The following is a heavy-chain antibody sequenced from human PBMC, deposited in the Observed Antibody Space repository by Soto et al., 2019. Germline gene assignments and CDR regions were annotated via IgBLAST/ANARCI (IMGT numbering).Heavy chain of an antibody. CDR3: ARLSFGSGSYYTAPDY. CDR2: IYPGDSDT. Sequence: GESLKISCKGSGYSFTKYWIGWVRQMPGKGLEWMGIIYPGDSDTTYSSSFQGQVTISADKSITTAFLQWSGLKASDTAVHYCARLSFGSGSYYTAPDYWGQGTLVTVSS. V-gene: IGHV5-51*01. D-gene: IGHD3-10*01. J-gene: IGHJ4*02. CDR1: GYSFTKYW.